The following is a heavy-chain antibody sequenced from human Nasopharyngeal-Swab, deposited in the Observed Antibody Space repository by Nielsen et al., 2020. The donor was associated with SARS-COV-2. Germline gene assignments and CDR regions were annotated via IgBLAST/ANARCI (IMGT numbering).Heavy chain of an antibody. J-gene: IGHJ6*03. V-gene: IGHV4-39*01. CDR3: ARHKYCSSTSCYFRREKASYYMDV. D-gene: IGHD2-2*01. CDR2: IYYSGST. CDR1: GGSISSSSYY. Sequence: SETLSLTCTVSGGSISSSSYYWGWIRQPPGKGLEWIGSIYYSGSTYYNPSLKSRVTISVDTSKNQFSLKLSSVTAADTAVYCCARHKYCSSTSCYFRREKASYYMDVWGKGTTVTVSS.